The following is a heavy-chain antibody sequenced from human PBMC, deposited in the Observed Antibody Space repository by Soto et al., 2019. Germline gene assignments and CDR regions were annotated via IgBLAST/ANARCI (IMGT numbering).Heavy chain of an antibody. V-gene: IGHV4-34*01. D-gene: IGHD3-10*01. J-gene: IGHJ6*02. CDR3: ARGQHYYGSGSYYRSLMDYYYGMDV. Sequence: PSETLSLTCAVYGGSFSGYYWSWIRQPPGKGLEWIGEINHSGSTNYNPSLKIRVTISVDTSKNQFSLKLSSVTAADTAVYYCARGQHYYGSGSYYRSLMDYYYGMDVWGQGTTVTVS. CDR2: INHSGST. CDR1: GGSFSGYY.